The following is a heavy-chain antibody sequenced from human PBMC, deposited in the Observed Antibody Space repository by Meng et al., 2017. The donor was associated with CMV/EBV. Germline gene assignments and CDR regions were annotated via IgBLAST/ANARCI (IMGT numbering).Heavy chain of an antibody. CDR2: IIPIFGTA. V-gene: IGHV1-69*13. D-gene: IGHD1-1*01. CDR1: GGTFSSYA. J-gene: IGHJ6*02. CDR3: ARTRLTTRFYYYGMDV. Sequence: SVKVSCKASGGTFSSYAISWVRQAPGQGREWMGGIIPIFGTANYAQKFQGRVTITADESTSTAYMELSSLRSEDTAVYYCARTRLTTRFYYYGMDVWGQGTTVTVSS.